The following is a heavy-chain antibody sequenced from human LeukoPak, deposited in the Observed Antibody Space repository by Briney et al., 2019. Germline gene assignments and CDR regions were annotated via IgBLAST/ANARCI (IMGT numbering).Heavy chain of an antibody. CDR1: GFTFSNYE. Sequence: PGGSLRLSCAASGFTFSNYEMHWVRQAPGMGLEWVSYISSSGSTINYADSVKGRFTISRDNAKNSLYLQMNSLRAEDTAVYYCARDMTTVTPFDYWGQGTLVTVSS. D-gene: IGHD4-17*01. J-gene: IGHJ4*02. CDR3: ARDMTTVTPFDY. CDR2: ISSSGSTI. V-gene: IGHV3-48*03.